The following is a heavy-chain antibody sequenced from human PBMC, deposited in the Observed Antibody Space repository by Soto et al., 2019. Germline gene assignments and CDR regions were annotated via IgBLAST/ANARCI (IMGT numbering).Heavy chain of an antibody. Sequence: QVQLVQSGAEVKKPGASVKVSCKASGYSFINYDISWVRQAPGQGLEWMGWVSAYNGNTNYAQKFQGRVTMTTDTSTSTAYMELRSLRSDDTAVYYCARDFNCTRRCIDVFHIWGQRTMVTVSS. D-gene: IGHD2-8*01. CDR2: VSAYNGNT. CDR3: ARDFNCTRRCIDVFHI. CDR1: GYSFINYD. J-gene: IGHJ3*02. V-gene: IGHV1-18*01.